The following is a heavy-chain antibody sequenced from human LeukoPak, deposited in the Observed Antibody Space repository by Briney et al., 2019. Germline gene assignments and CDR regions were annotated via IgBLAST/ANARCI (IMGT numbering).Heavy chain of an antibody. CDR3: ARVRFYPSVNPQIFDP. V-gene: IGHV1-8*01. D-gene: IGHD3-3*01. J-gene: IGHJ5*02. Sequence: ASVKVSCKASGYTFTSYDINWVRQATGQGLEWMGWMNPNSGNTGYAQKLQGRVTMTTDTSTSTAYMELRSLRSDDTAVYYCARVRFYPSVNPQIFDPWGQGTLVTVSS. CDR2: MNPNSGNT. CDR1: GYTFTSYD.